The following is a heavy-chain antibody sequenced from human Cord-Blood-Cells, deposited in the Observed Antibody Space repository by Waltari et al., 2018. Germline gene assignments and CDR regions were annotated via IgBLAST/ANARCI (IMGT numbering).Heavy chain of an antibody. V-gene: IGHV4-39*01. J-gene: IGHJ3*02. CDR1: GGSISSSSYY. CDR3: ARQSSIGYAFDI. Sequence: QLQLQESGPGLVKPSETLSLPCTVSGGSISSSSYYCGWTRQPPGKGLACNGSIYYSGSTYYHPSLKSRVTISVDTSKNQFSLKLSSVTAADTAVYYCARQSSIGYAFDIWGQGTMVTVSS. D-gene: IGHD6-19*01. CDR2: IYYSGST.